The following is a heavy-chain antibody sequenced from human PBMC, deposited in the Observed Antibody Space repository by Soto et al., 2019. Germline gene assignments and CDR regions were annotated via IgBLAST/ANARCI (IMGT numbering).Heavy chain of an antibody. Sequence: ASVKVSCKASGYTFTRYTMNWVRQAPGQRLEWMGWINPDNGNTKSSQKFQDRVIITRDTSASTAYMDLSSLKSEDTAVYYCARGIATGQLDPWGQGTLVTVSS. CDR3: ARGIATGQLDP. J-gene: IGHJ5*02. CDR1: GYTFTRYT. CDR2: INPDNGNT. V-gene: IGHV1-3*01. D-gene: IGHD2-15*01.